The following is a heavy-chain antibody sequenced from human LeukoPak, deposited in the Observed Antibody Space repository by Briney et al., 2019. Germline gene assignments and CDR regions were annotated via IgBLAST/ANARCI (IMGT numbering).Heavy chain of an antibody. V-gene: IGHV4-59*08. D-gene: IGHD6-13*01. CDR3: AKRAITTDGNLWFDP. CDR2: IYASGST. J-gene: IGHJ5*02. Sequence: SETLSLTCTVSGGSISSNYWGWFRQPPGKGLEYIGHIYASGSTTDNPSFKSRVTISIDTAKNQFSLKLSSVTAADTAVYYCAKRAITTDGNLWFDPWGQGTLVTVSS. CDR1: GGSISSNY.